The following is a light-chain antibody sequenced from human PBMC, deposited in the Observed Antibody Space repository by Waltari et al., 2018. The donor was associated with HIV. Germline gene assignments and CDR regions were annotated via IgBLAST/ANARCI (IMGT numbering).Light chain of an antibody. CDR1: QSVGSN. V-gene: IGKV3-15*01. CDR3: QQYYNWPLT. CDR2: GAS. Sequence: EIVMTQSPASLSVSPGERATLSCRASQSVGSNLAWYQQKPGKASRLLIYGASTRATGIPARFGGSGSRTEFTLTISSLQSEDFAVYFCQQYYNWPLTFGGGTKVEI. J-gene: IGKJ4*01.